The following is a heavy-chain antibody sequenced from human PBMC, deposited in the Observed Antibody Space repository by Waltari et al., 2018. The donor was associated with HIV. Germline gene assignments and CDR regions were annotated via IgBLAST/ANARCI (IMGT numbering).Heavy chain of an antibody. J-gene: IGHJ3*01. CDR2: INHSGRS. CDR1: GGSLSDYF. D-gene: IGHD3-16*01. V-gene: IGHV4-34*01. Sequence: QVHLQQWGAGLLKSSETLSLSCAVYGGSLSDYFWTWIRQSPGEGLQWIGEINHSGRSKYSPSLQSRVTISVDVSRNQFSLEVTSVTAADTAVYYCARRATLGDGFGLWGQGTLVSVSS. CDR3: ARRATLGDGFGL.